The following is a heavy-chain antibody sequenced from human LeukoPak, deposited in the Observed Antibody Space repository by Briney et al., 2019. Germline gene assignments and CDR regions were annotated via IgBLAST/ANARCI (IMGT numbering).Heavy chain of an antibody. D-gene: IGHD3-22*01. CDR3: AREATYDSSAEWWFDP. CDR2: ICGSGGST. Sequence: GGSLRLSCAASGFTFSSYAMSWVRQAPGKGLEWVSAICGSGGSTYYADSVKGRFTISRDNSKNTLYLQMNSLRAEDTAVYYCAREATYDSSAEWWFDPWGQGTLVTVSS. V-gene: IGHV3-23*01. J-gene: IGHJ5*02. CDR1: GFTFSSYA.